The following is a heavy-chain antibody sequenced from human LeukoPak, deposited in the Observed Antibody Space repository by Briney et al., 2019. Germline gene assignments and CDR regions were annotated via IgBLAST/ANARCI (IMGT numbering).Heavy chain of an antibody. CDR2: IIPIFGTA. CDR3: ARDPVGSGWFGY. D-gene: IGHD6-19*01. Sequence: SSETLSCKASGGTFSSYAISWVRQAPGQGLEWMGGIIPIFGTANYAQKFQGRVTITADKSTSTAYLELSSLRSEDTAVYYCARDPVGSGWFGYWGQGTLVTVSS. CDR1: GGTFSSYA. V-gene: IGHV1-69*06. J-gene: IGHJ5*01.